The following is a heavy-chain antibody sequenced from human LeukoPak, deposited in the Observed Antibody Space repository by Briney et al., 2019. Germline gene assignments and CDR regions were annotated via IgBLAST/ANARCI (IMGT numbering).Heavy chain of an antibody. D-gene: IGHD3-22*01. Sequence: SVKVSCKASGGTFSSYAISWVRQAPGQGLEWMGRSIPIFGTANYAQKFQGRVTITADKSTSTAYMELSSLRSEDTAVYYCARRHTYYYDSSGPGGFDPWGQGTLVTVSS. CDR1: GGTFSSYA. V-gene: IGHV1-69*06. J-gene: IGHJ5*02. CDR3: ARRHTYYYDSSGPGGFDP. CDR2: SIPIFGTA.